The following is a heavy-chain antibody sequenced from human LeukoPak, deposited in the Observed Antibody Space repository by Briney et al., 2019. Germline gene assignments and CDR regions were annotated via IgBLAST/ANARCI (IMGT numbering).Heavy chain of an antibody. CDR3: ASREAARFDY. Sequence: GGSLTLSCPASRFTFSSYWMNWVRQAPGTRLEWVANIKQDRSEKYYVDSVKGRFTISRDNPKKSLYLQMTSLRAEDPAVYYCASREAARFDYWGQGALVTVSS. CDR2: IKQDRSEK. J-gene: IGHJ4*02. CDR1: RFTFSSYW. V-gene: IGHV3-7*03. D-gene: IGHD6-6*01.